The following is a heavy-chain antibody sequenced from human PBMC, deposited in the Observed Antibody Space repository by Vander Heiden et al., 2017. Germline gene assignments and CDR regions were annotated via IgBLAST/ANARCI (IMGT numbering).Heavy chain of an antibody. J-gene: IGHJ4*02. D-gene: IGHD1-26*01. Sequence: EVQLLESGGGLVQPGGSLRLSCAASGFTFSSYAMSWVRQAPGKGLEWVPAIGGSGGSTYYADSVKCRFTISRDNSKNTLYLQMNSLRAEDTAVYYCAKFGISGSSDYWGQGTLVTVSS. CDR2: IGGSGGST. CDR3: AKFGISGSSDY. CDR1: GFTFSSYA. V-gene: IGHV3-23*01.